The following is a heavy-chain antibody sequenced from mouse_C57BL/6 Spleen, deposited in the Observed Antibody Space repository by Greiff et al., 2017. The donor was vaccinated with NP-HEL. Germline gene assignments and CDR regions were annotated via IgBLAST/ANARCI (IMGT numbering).Heavy chain of an antibody. J-gene: IGHJ3*01. Sequence: EVKLVESGPELVKPGASVKISCKASGYSFTDYNMNWVKQSNGKSLEWIGVINPNYGTTSYNQKFKGKATLTVDQSSSTAYMQLNSLTSEDSAVYYCASYYYGSPFAYWGQGTLVTVSA. V-gene: IGHV1-39*01. CDR1: GYSFTDYN. D-gene: IGHD1-1*01. CDR2: INPNYGTT. CDR3: ASYYYGSPFAY.